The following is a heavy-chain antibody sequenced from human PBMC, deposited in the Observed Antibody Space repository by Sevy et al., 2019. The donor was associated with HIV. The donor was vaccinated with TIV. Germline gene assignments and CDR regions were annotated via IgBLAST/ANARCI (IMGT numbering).Heavy chain of an antibody. D-gene: IGHD5-18*01. J-gene: IGHJ4*02. Sequence: ASVKVSCKASGYTFTDYFMHWVRQAPGQGLEWMGWINPNSGDTKYAQKIQGRVTVTRETSIRTAYMELSSLRFDDTAVYYCVSAGGYRYGSLLDNWGQGTLVTVSS. CDR3: VSAGGYRYGSLLDN. CDR1: GYTFTDYF. CDR2: INPNSGDT. V-gene: IGHV1-2*02.